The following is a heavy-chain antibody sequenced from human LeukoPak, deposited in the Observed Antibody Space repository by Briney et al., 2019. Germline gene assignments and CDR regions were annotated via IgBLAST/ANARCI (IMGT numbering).Heavy chain of an antibody. Sequence: SETLPLTCAVSGYSISSGYYWGWIRQPPGKGLEWIGSIYHSGSTYYNPSLKSRVTISVDTSKNQFSLKLSSVTAADTAVYYCARDQYSSRCRLLDYWGLDTRHTVSS. D-gene: IGHD6-13*01. CDR2: IYHSGST. CDR1: GYSISSGYY. J-gene: IGHJ4*02. V-gene: IGHV4-38-2*02. CDR3: ARDQYSSRCRLLDY.